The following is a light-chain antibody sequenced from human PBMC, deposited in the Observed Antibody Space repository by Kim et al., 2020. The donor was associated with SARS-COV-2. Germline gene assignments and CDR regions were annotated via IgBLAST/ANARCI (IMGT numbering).Light chain of an antibody. CDR3: QQYGRSPPWT. V-gene: IGKV3-20*01. CDR2: GAT. CDR1: ESVSSSY. J-gene: IGKJ1*01. Sequence: PGERATLSHRASESVSSSYLAWYQQKPGQAPRLLIYGATSRATGIPARFSGSGSGTDFTLTISRLEPEDFAVYYCQQYGRSPPWTFGQGTKVDI.